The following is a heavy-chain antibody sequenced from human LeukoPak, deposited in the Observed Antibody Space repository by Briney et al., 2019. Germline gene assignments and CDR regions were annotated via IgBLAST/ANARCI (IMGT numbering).Heavy chain of an antibody. V-gene: IGHV3-9*01. Sequence: GGSLRLSCAASGFTFDDYAMHGVWQAPGKGLEWVSGSSWNSGSIGYADSVKGRFTISRDNAKNSLYLQMNSLRAEDTALYYCAKDVKLERRGYYYYGMDVWGQGTTVTVSS. D-gene: IGHD1-1*01. CDR1: GFTFDDYA. J-gene: IGHJ6*02. CDR2: SSWNSGSI. CDR3: AKDVKLERRGYYYYGMDV.